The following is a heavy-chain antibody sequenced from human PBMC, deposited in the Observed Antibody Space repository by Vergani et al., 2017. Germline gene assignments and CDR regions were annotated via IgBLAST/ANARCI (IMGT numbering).Heavy chain of an antibody. V-gene: IGHV4-39*01. D-gene: IGHD2-21*02. J-gene: IGHJ5*02. CDR3: TRXWAVVTANNWFVP. CDR1: NDSVSNTFYY. Sequence: QVQLQESGPGLVKPSETLSLTCTVSNDSVSNTFYYWGWIRQTPGKGLEWIGSLYYSGSTYYHPSLESRVTKSVDTSKSQFSLKLSSVTAADTAVYYCTRXWAVVTANNWFVPWGEGTLVTVSS. CDR2: LYYSGST.